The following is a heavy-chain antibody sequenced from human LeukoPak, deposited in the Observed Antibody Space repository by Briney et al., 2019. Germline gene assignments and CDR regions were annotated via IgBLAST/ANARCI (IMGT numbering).Heavy chain of an antibody. D-gene: IGHD6-13*01. V-gene: IGHV3-7*01. CDR2: IKQDGSEK. J-gene: IGHJ4*02. Sequence: PGGSLRLSCAASGFTFSSYWMSWVRQAPGKGLEWVANIKQDGSEKYYVDSVKGRFTISRDNAKNSLYLQMNSLRAEDTAVYYCAVAAAGTPFDFDYWGQGTLVTVSS. CDR1: GFTFSSYW. CDR3: AVAAAGTPFDFDY.